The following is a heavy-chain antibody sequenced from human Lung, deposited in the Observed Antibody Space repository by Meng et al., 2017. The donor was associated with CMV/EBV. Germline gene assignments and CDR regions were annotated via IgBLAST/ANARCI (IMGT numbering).Heavy chain of an antibody. J-gene: IGHJ6*01. CDR3: ARSITIYRIDV. D-gene: IGHD3-3*01. V-gene: IGHV1-18*01. CDR1: DYSFTSYG. CDR2: INTYKGNT. Sequence: SXXXSCKASDYSFTSYGISWVRQAPGQGLEWMGWINTYKGNTNYAQKFQGRVTMTAETSTSTVYMEVRGLRFDDTAIYYCARSITIYRIDVWGLGTAV.